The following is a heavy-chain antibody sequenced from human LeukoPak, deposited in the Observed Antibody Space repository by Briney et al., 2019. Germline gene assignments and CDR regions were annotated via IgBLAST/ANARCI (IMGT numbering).Heavy chain of an antibody. CDR1: GITISNYG. J-gene: IGHJ4*02. V-gene: IGHV3-30*18. D-gene: IGHD4-17*01. Sequence: GGSLRLSCAASGITISNYGVHWVRQAPGKGLEWLAVISYDGLNKNYADSVKGRFSISRDNSKNTLYLQMSSLRAEDTAVYYCAKIYGTYYFDYWGQGTLVTVSS. CDR3: AKIYGTYYFDY. CDR2: ISYDGLNK.